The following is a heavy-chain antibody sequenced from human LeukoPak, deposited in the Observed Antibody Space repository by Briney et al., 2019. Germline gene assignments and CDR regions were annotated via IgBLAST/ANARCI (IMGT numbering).Heavy chain of an antibody. CDR2: ISGSGTTI. V-gene: IGHV3-48*04. Sequence: GGSLRLSCAASGFAFSTYGMNWVRQAPGKGLEWVSYISGSGTTIYYADSVKGRFTISRDSAKNSLYLQMNSLRAEDTALYYCAKDYGYSSSWYDYWGEGTLVTVSS. J-gene: IGHJ4*02. D-gene: IGHD6-13*01. CDR1: GFAFSTYG. CDR3: AKDYGYSSSWYDY.